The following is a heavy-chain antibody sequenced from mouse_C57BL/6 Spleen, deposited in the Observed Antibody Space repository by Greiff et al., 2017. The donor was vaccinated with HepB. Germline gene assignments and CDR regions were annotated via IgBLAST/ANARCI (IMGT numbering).Heavy chain of an antibody. D-gene: IGHD1-1*01. CDR1: GFSLTSYG. Sequence: VKVVESGPGLVAPSQSLSITCTVSGFSLTSYGVHWVRQPPGKGLEWLVVIWSDGSTTYNSALKSRLSISKDNSKSQVFLKMNSLQTDDTAMYYCARHRGYGSSYWYAMDYWGQGTSVTVSS. CDR2: IWSDGST. CDR3: ARHRGYGSSYWYAMDY. J-gene: IGHJ4*01. V-gene: IGHV2-6-1*01.